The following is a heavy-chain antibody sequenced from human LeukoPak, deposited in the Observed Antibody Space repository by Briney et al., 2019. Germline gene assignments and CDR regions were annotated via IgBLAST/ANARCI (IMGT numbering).Heavy chain of an antibody. CDR2: INPSGGST. CDR1: GYTFTSYH. D-gene: IGHD2-2*01. V-gene: IGHV1-46*01. J-gene: IGHJ5*02. CDR3: ARDYPPAIVVVPAAIPYNWFDP. Sequence: GASVKVSCKASGYTFTSYHMHWVRQAPGQGLEWMGIINPSGGSTSYAQKFQGRVTMTRDTSTSTVYMELSSLRSEDTAVYYCARDYPPAIVVVPAAIPYNWFDPWGQGTLVTVSS.